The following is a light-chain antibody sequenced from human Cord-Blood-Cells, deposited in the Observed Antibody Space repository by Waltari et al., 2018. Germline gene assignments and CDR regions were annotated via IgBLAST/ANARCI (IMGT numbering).Light chain of an antibody. CDR3: QQYNSYSPYS. Sequence: DIQMTQSPSTLSASVGDRVTITCRASQSISSWLAWYHQKPGKAPKLLIYYEASLESGVPSRFSGSRSGTEYTLTISSRQPDDFATYYCQQYNSYSPYSFGQGTKLEIK. V-gene: IGKV1-5*01. J-gene: IGKJ2*03. CDR1: QSISSW. CDR2: YEA.